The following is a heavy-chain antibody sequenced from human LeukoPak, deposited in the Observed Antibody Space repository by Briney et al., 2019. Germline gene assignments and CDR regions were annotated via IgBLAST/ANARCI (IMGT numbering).Heavy chain of an antibody. J-gene: IGHJ6*03. Sequence: GGTLRLSCGASGFIFTRYVMNWVRQSPGKGLEWVSGISGSGLSTFYADSVKGRFTISRDNSKNTLFLHMNSLRAEDTAVYYCAKDGDYGDYWHYNYMDVWGKGTTVTISS. CDR2: ISGSGLST. CDR1: GFIFTRYV. CDR3: AKDGDYGDYWHYNYMDV. D-gene: IGHD4-17*01. V-gene: IGHV3-23*01.